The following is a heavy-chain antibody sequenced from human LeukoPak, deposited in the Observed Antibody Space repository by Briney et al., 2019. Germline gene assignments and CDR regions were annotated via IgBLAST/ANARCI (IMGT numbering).Heavy chain of an antibody. CDR2: IRGSGDRT. V-gene: IGHV3-23*01. CDR1: GFTFSSYA. J-gene: IGHJ4*02. Sequence: GGSLRLSCAASGFTFSSYAMSWVRQAPGKGLEWVSAIRGSGDRTHYADSVKGRFTISRDNSKNTLYLQMNSLRAEDTAVYYCARVASYYDSSGYPRYFDYWGQGTLVTVSS. D-gene: IGHD3-22*01. CDR3: ARVASYYDSSGYPRYFDY.